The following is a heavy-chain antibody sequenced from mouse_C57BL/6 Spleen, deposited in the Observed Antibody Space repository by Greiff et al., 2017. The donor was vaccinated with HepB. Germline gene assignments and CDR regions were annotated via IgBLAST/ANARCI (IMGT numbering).Heavy chain of an antibody. CDR3: ARGEDLPDY. Sequence: VQLKESGPGLVKPSQSLSLTCSVTGYSITSGYYWNWIRQFPGNKLEWMGYISYDGSNNYNPSLKNRISITRDTSKNQFFLKLNSVTTEDTATYYCARGEDLPDYWGQGTTLTVSS. CDR1: GYSITSGYY. V-gene: IGHV3-6*01. J-gene: IGHJ2*01. D-gene: IGHD2-1*01. CDR2: ISYDGSN.